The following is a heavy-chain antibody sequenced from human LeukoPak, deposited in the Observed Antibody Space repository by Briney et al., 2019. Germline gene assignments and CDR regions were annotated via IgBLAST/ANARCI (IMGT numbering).Heavy chain of an antibody. Sequence: GGSLRLSCEGSGFRLRDHGMHWVRQAPGKGLECVAAIAHDGDFKDYAASVRGRFIVSRDNSKNMVFLALKTVRLQDSALYFCARDSFGATIGTEDGLDYWGQGDLVTVSP. CDR3: ARDSFGATIGTEDGLDY. CDR1: GFRLRDHG. D-gene: IGHD5-24*01. V-gene: IGHV3-30*03. J-gene: IGHJ4*02. CDR2: IAHDGDFK.